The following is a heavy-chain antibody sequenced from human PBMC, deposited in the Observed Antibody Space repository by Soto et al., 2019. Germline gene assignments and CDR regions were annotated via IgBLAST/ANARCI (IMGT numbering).Heavy chain of an antibody. CDR3: AKDAPGIAVAGTFDY. D-gene: IGHD6-19*01. CDR2: IYYSGST. Sequence: PSETLSLTCTVSGGSISSYYWSWIRQPPGKGLEWIGYIYYSGSTNYNPSLKSRVTISVDTSKNQFSLKLSSVTAADTAVYYCAKDAPGIAVAGTFDYWGQGTLVTVYS. J-gene: IGHJ4*02. CDR1: GGSISSYY. V-gene: IGHV4-59*01.